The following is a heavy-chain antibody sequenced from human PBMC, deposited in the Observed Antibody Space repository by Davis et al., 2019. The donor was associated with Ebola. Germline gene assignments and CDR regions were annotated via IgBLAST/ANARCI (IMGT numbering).Heavy chain of an antibody. CDR3: ARAYQPFGMDV. Sequence: MPSETLSLTCTVSGGSVSSGSYYWSWIRQPPEKGLEWIGEIYHSGSTNYNPSLKSRVTISVDKSKNQFSLKLSSVTAADTAVYYCARAYQPFGMDVWGQGTTVTVSS. CDR1: GGSVSSGSYY. V-gene: IGHV4-61*01. CDR2: IYHSGST. D-gene: IGHD2-2*01. J-gene: IGHJ6*02.